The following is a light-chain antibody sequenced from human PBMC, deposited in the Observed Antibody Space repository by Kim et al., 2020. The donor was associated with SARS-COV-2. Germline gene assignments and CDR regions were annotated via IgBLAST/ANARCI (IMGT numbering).Light chain of an antibody. CDR2: GKN. J-gene: IGLJ2*01. V-gene: IGLV3-19*01. CDR3: NSRDSSGNHLV. CDR1: SLRSYY. Sequence: SSERTQDPAVSVALGQTVRITCQGDSLRSYYASWYQQKRGQAPVLVIYGKNNRHSGIPDRFSGSSSGNTAYLTITGAQAEDEADYYCNSRDSSGNHLVFGGGSQLTVL.